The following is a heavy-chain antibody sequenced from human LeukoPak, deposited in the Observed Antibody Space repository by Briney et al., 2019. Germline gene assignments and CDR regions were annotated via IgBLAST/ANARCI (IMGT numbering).Heavy chain of an antibody. D-gene: IGHD3-22*01. V-gene: IGHV4-4*07. CDR2: IYTSGST. Sequence: SENLSLTCTVSGGSISSYYWSWIRQPAGKGLEWIGRIYTSGSTNYNPSLESRVTMSVDTSRNQFSLKLSSVTAADTAVYYCARDTDSSGYYYPFAYWGQGTLVTVSS. CDR3: ARDTDSSGYYYPFAY. J-gene: IGHJ4*02. CDR1: GGSISSYY.